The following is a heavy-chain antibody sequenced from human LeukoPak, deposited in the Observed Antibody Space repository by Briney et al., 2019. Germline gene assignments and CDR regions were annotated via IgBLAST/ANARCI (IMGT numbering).Heavy chain of an antibody. CDR3: ARMLAGPDYFDH. CDR1: GFSLSTTKMC. V-gene: IGHV2-70*11. D-gene: IGHD6-13*01. CDR2: IDWDDDK. Sequence: SGPALVKPTQTLTLTCTFSGFSLSTTKMCVNWIRQPPGKALEWLGRIDWDDDKYYSTSLKTRLTISKATSKNQVVLIMTNMDPVDTATYYCARMLAGPDYFDHWGQGTLVTVSS. J-gene: IGHJ4*02.